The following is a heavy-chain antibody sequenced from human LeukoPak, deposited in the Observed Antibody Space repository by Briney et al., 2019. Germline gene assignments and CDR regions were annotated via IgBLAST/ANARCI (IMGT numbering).Heavy chain of an antibody. Sequence: GASVKVSSKASGYTFTGYYMHWVRQAPGQGLEWMGWINPNSGGTDYAQKFQGRVTMTRDTSISTAYMELSRLRSDDTAVYYCAREYDFWRAFDYWGQGTLVTVSS. V-gene: IGHV1-2*02. CDR1: GYTFTGYY. CDR2: INPNSGGT. D-gene: IGHD3-3*01. J-gene: IGHJ4*02. CDR3: AREYDFWRAFDY.